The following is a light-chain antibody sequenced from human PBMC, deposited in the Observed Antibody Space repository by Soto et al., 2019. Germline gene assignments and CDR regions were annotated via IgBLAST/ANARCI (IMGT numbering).Light chain of an antibody. CDR1: QSVSSN. CDR3: QQYNNWPLT. V-gene: IGKV3-15*01. J-gene: IGKJ4*01. Sequence: EVVMTQSPATLSVSLGDRATLSCRASQSVSSNLAWYQQKPGQAPRLLIYGASTRATSIPARFSGSGSGTEFTLTISSLQSEDFAVYSCQQYNNWPLTFGGGTKVEIK. CDR2: GAS.